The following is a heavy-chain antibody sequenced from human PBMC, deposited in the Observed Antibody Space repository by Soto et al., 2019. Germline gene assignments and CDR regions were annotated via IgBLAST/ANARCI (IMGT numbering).Heavy chain of an antibody. CDR1: GFTFSSYG. Sequence: GSLRLSCAASGFTFSSYGMHWVRQAPGKGLEWVAAIWYDGSNKYYADSVKGRFTISRDNSKNTLYLQMNSLRAEDTAVYYCARDACSGGSCWFDYWGQGTLVT. V-gene: IGHV3-33*01. J-gene: IGHJ4*02. CDR2: IWYDGSNK. D-gene: IGHD2-15*01. CDR3: ARDACSGGSCWFDY.